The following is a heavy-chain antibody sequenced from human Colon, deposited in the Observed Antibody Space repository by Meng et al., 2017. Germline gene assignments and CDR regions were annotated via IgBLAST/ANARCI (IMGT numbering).Heavy chain of an antibody. CDR1: GYTFIDAY. Sequence: QVHLVQSGAEVKKPGASVKLSCKASGYTFIDAYVHWVRQAPGQGLEWMGRIIPKSSEANSAQKLLGRVTLTWDTSISTAYMELSSLRSDDTAIYYCARDGGNYDFDYWGQGTLVTVSS. J-gene: IGHJ4*02. V-gene: IGHV1-2*06. D-gene: IGHD1-26*01. CDR3: ARDGGNYDFDY. CDR2: IIPKSSEA.